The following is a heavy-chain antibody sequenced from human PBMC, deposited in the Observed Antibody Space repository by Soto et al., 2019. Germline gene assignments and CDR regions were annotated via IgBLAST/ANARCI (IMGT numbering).Heavy chain of an antibody. D-gene: IGHD6-13*01. J-gene: IGHJ3*02. Sequence: ASVKVSCKASGYTFTGYYIHWVRQAPGQGLEWMGWINPNSGGTNYAQKFQGWVTMTRDTSISTAYMELSRLRSDDTAVYYCARVRIAAAVTDAFDMWGQGTMV. V-gene: IGHV1-2*04. CDR2: INPNSGGT. CDR1: GYTFTGYY. CDR3: ARVRIAAAVTDAFDM.